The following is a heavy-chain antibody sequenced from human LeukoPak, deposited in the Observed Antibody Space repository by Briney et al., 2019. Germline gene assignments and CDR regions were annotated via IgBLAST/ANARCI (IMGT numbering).Heavy chain of an antibody. CDR1: GGSISSGGYS. D-gene: IGHD4-17*01. CDR2: IYHSGST. Sequence: SETLSLTCAVSGGSISSGGYSWSWIRQPPGKGLEWIGYIYHSGSTYYNPSFKSRVTISVDRSKNQFSLKLSSVSAADTAVYYCARGDHYGDYANWFDPWGQGTLVTVSS. CDR3: ARGDHYGDYANWFDP. J-gene: IGHJ5*02. V-gene: IGHV4-30-2*01.